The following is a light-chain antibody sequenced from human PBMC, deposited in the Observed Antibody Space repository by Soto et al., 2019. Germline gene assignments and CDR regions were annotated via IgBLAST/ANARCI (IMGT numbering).Light chain of an antibody. CDR3: QQYNNWARWT. J-gene: IGKJ1*01. CDR1: QSVSSN. V-gene: IGKV3-15*01. CDR2: GAS. Sequence: EIVMTQSPATLSVSPGERSTLSCRASQSVSSNLAWYQQNPGQAPRLLIYGASTRATGIPARFSGSGSGTEFTLTIGILQSEDFAVYYGQQYNNWARWTFGQGTKVDI.